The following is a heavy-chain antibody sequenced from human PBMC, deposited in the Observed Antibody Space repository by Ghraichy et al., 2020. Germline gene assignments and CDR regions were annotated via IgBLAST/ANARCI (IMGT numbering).Heavy chain of an antibody. V-gene: IGHV4-34*01. CDR1: GGSFSGYY. D-gene: IGHD4-17*01. CDR2: INHSGST. J-gene: IGHJ6*03. Sequence: SETLSLTCAVYGGSFSGYYWSWIRQPPGKGLEWIGEINHSGSTNYNPSLKSRVTISVDTSKNQFSLKLSSVTAADTAVYYCARGVYGDYRDYYYYMDVWGKGTTVTVSS. CDR3: ARGVYGDYRDYYYYMDV.